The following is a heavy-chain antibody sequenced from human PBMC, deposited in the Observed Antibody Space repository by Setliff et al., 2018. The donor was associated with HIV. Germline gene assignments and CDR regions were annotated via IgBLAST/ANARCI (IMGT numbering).Heavy chain of an antibody. CDR3: ARVGSYWSTFDY. V-gene: IGHV7-4-1*01. CDR1: GYSFTSFG. CDR2: INTETGNP. Sequence: GASVKVSCKASGYSFTSFGISWLRQAPGQGLEWVGWINTETGNPMYAQGFRGRFVFSLDTSVNTAYLQIHSLKAEDTAIFYCARVGSYWSTFDYWGQGALVTVSS. J-gene: IGHJ4*02. D-gene: IGHD5-18*01.